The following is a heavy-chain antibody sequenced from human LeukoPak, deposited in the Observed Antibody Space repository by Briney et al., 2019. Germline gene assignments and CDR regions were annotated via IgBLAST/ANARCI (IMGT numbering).Heavy chain of an antibody. V-gene: IGHV3-21*01. Sequence: GGSLRLSCAASGFTFSSHSMNWVRQAPGKGLEWVSSISSSSTYIYYADSVKGRFTISRDNAKNSLYLQMNSLRVEDTAVYYCARHGDGFYYGMDVWGQGTTVTVSS. J-gene: IGHJ6*02. CDR1: GFTFSSHS. D-gene: IGHD4-17*01. CDR2: ISSSSTYI. CDR3: ARHGDGFYYGMDV.